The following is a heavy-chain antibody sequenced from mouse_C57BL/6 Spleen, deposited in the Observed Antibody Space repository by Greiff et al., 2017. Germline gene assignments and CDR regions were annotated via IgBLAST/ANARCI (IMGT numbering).Heavy chain of an antibody. CDR1: GFTFTDYY. D-gene: IGHD1-3*01. CDR3: ARLQWYYFDY. J-gene: IGHJ2*01. V-gene: IGHV7-3*01. Sequence: EVQLVESGGGLVQPGGSLSLSCAASGFTFTDYYMSWVRQPPGKALEWLGFIRNKANGYTTEYSASVKGRFTISRDNSQSILYLQMNALRAEDSASYYSARLQWYYFDYWGQGTTLTVSS. CDR2: IRNKANGYTT.